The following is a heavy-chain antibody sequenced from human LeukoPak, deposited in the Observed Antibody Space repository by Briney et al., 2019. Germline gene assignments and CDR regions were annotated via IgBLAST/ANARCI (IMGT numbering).Heavy chain of an antibody. Sequence: GRSLRLSCAASGFTFSSYGMHWVRQAPGKGLEWVAVISYDGSNKYYADSVKGRFTISRDNSKNTLYLHMNSLRAEDTAVYYCATSGYSSGWVLGYWGQGTLVTVSS. CDR1: GFTFSSYG. CDR2: ISYDGSNK. D-gene: IGHD6-19*01. J-gene: IGHJ4*02. V-gene: IGHV3-30*03. CDR3: ATSGYSSGWVLGY.